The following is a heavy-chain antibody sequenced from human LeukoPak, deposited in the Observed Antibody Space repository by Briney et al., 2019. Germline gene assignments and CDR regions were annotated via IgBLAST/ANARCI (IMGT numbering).Heavy chain of an antibody. Sequence: GGSLRLSCAASGFTFSSYAMSWVRQAPGKGLEWVSAISGSGASTSYADSVKGRFTISRDNSKNTLYLQMNSLRAEDTAVYYCAKDLGPRSFIVVVPAAITFDYWGQGTLVTVSS. D-gene: IGHD2-2*01. V-gene: IGHV3-23*01. J-gene: IGHJ4*02. CDR2: ISGSGAST. CDR1: GFTFSSYA. CDR3: AKDLGPRSFIVVVPAAITFDY.